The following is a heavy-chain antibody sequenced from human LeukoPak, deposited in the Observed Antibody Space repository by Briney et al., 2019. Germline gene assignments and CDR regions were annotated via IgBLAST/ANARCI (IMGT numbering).Heavy chain of an antibody. V-gene: IGHV3-74*01. D-gene: IGHD5-12*01. CDR1: GFTFSSYW. Sequence: GGSLRLSCAASGFTFSSYWMHWVRQAPGKGLVWVSRINSDGSIITHADSVKGRFTISRDNAKNTLYLQMNSLRTEDTAVYYCTRIPVVDIVPTTEAPDYWGQGTLVTVSS. J-gene: IGHJ4*02. CDR2: INSDGSII. CDR3: TRIPVVDIVPTTEAPDY.